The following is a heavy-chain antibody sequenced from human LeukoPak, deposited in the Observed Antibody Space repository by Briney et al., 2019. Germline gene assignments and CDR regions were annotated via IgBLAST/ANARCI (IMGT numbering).Heavy chain of an antibody. J-gene: IGHJ4*02. V-gene: IGHV3-21*01. CDR1: GFTFARYS. Sequence: GESLSLSCAASGFTFARYSMNWVRLAPGKGMEWDSFISSSSSNIYYADSVTGRFTISRDNAKNSLYLQMNSLRAEDTAVYYCVRAVEYYYDSSGYAVDYWGQGTLVTVSS. CDR3: VRAVEYYYDSSGYAVDY. CDR2: ISSSSSNI. D-gene: IGHD3-22*01.